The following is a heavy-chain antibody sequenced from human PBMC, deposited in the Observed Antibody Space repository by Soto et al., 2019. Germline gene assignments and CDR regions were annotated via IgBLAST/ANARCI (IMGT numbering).Heavy chain of an antibody. CDR2: IFYDGYT. CDR1: GDSISGSPYF. J-gene: IGHJ4*02. Sequence: QVQLQESGPGLVMPSETLSLTCTVSGDSISGSPYFWGWIRQPPGKRLEWIGSIFYDGYTLYTPSLKSRVTISVDTSKNQFSLKLTSVAAADTAKYFCARPHAAVPHYWGQGILVTVSS. D-gene: IGHD6-13*01. CDR3: ARPHAAVPHY. V-gene: IGHV4-39*01.